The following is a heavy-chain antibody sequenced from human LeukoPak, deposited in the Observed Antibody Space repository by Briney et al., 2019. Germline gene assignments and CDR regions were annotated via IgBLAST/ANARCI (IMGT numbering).Heavy chain of an antibody. D-gene: IGHD3-3*01. CDR1: GGSFSGYY. V-gene: IGHV4-34*01. Sequence: SSETLSLTCAVYGGSFSGYYWSWIRQPPGKGLEWIGEINHSGSTNYNPSLKSRVTISVDTSKNQFSLKLSSVTAADTAVYYCAYDFWSTRGWFDPWGQGTLVTVSS. CDR2: INHSGST. CDR3: AYDFWSTRGWFDP. J-gene: IGHJ5*02.